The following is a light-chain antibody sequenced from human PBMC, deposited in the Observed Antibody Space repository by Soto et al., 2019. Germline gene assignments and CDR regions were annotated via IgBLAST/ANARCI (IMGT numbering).Light chain of an antibody. V-gene: IGLV1-44*01. J-gene: IGLJ3*02. CDR2: HND. CDR3: AVWDDSLTGLV. Sequence: QSVLIQPPSESGTPGQRVTISCSGSISNIAGNTVSWYRQVPGTAPKLLIYHNDERPSGVPDRISGSKSGNSASLAISGLQSDDEAYYYCAVWDDSLTGLVFGGGTKVTVL. CDR1: ISNIAGNT.